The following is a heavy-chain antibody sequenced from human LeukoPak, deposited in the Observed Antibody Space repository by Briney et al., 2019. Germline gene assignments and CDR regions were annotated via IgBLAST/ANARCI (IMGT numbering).Heavy chain of an antibody. CDR1: GFTFSSYS. D-gene: IGHD3-22*01. CDR3: AREIYYYDSSGYLGSYWYFDL. V-gene: IGHV3-21*01. J-gene: IGHJ2*01. Sequence: GGSLRLSCAASGFTFSSYSMNWVRQAPGKGLEWVSSISSSSSYIYYADSVKGRFTISRDNAKNSLYLQMNSLRAEDTAVYYCAREIYYYDSSGYLGSYWYFDLWGRGTLVTVSS. CDR2: ISSSSSYI.